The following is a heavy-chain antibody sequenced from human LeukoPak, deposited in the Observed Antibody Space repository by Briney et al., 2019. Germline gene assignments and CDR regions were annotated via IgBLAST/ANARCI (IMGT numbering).Heavy chain of an antibody. V-gene: IGHV3-74*01. CDR2: INSDGSST. J-gene: IGHJ3*02. CDR3: AKDCSSTSCYPRTDAFDI. Sequence: GGSLRLSCAASGFTFSSYWMHWVRQAPGKGLVWVSRINSDGSSTSYADSVKGRFTISRDNSKNTLYLQMNSLRAEDTAVYYCAKDCSSTSCYPRTDAFDIWGQGTMVTVSS. D-gene: IGHD2-2*01. CDR1: GFTFSSYW.